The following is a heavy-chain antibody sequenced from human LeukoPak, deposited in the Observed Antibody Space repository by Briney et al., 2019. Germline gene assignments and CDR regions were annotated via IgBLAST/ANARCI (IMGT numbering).Heavy chain of an antibody. Sequence: SETLSLTCGVSGGSFSSHYWTWLRQPPGKGLEGIGEINPRGSTNYNPSLESRVTVSADTSRNQLSLSLTSVTAADSAVYFCARGLRQGSAWSWGPKEKSYQYMDVWGTGTTVIVSS. CDR1: GGSFSSHY. J-gene: IGHJ6*04. D-gene: IGHD6-19*01. CDR3: ARGLRQGSAWSWGPKEKSYQYMDV. CDR2: INPRGST. V-gene: IGHV4-34*01.